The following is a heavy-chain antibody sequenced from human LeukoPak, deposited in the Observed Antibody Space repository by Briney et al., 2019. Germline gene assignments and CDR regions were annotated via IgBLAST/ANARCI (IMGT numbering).Heavy chain of an antibody. CDR2: ISAYNGNT. Sequence: ASVKVSCKVSGYTFTSYSISWVRQAPGQGLEWMGWISAYNGNTNYAQKFQGRVTITADKSTSTAYMELSSLRSEDTAMYYCASEVVVVAATEPYFDYWGQGTLVTVSS. D-gene: IGHD2-15*01. CDR3: ASEVVVVAATEPYFDY. V-gene: IGHV1-18*01. CDR1: GYTFTSYS. J-gene: IGHJ4*02.